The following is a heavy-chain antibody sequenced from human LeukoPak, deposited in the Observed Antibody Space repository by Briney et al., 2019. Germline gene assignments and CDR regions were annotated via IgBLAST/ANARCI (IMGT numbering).Heavy chain of an antibody. V-gene: IGHV3-48*01. CDR3: AREATVVDAFDI. D-gene: IGHD4-23*01. J-gene: IGHJ3*02. CDR2: ISISSSTI. Sequence: GGSLRLSCAASGFTFSSFGMNWVRQAPGKGLEWVSYISISSSTIYYADSVKGRFTISRDNSKNTLYLQMNSLRAEDTAVYYCAREATVVDAFDIWGQGTMVTVSS. CDR1: GFTFSSFG.